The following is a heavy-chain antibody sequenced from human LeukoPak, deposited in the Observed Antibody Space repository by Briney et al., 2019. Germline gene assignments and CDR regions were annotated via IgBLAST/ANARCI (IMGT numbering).Heavy chain of an antibody. CDR3: ARDGHGMDV. Sequence: PGGSLRLSCAASGFTFSSYSMNWVRQAPGKGLEWVSSISSSSSYIHYADSVKGRFTISRDNAKNSLYLQMNSLRAEDTAVYYCARDGHGMDVWGQGTTVTVSS. J-gene: IGHJ6*02. CDR2: ISSSSSYI. CDR1: GFTFSSYS. V-gene: IGHV3-21*01.